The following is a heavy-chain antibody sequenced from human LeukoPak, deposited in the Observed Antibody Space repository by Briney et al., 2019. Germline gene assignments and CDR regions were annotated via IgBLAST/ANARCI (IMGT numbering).Heavy chain of an antibody. Sequence: SETLSLTCTVSGYSISSGYYWGWIRQPPGKGLEWIGRIYHSGSTYYNPSLKSRVTISVDTAKNQFSLKLSSVTAADTAVYYCARTDDYSNYVNWFDPWGQGTLVTVSS. CDR1: GYSISSGYY. CDR3: ARTDDYSNYVNWFDP. V-gene: IGHV4-38-2*02. D-gene: IGHD4-11*01. CDR2: IYHSGST. J-gene: IGHJ5*02.